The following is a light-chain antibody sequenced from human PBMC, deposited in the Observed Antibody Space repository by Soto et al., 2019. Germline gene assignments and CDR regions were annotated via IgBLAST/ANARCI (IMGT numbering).Light chain of an antibody. V-gene: IGKV3-20*01. J-gene: IGKJ1*01. CDR2: GAF. Sequence: EVVLTQSPGTLSLSPGERATLYCSAIQSVSNSYLAWYQQKPGQAPRLLIYGAFSRATDAPDRFSGSESGTDFTLTIDRLAPEDSAVYFCQQYATSPRTFGQGTKVDIK. CDR1: QSVSNSY. CDR3: QQYATSPRT.